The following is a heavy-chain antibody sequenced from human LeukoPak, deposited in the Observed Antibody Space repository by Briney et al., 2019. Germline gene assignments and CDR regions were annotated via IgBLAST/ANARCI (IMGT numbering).Heavy chain of an antibody. CDR2: INHSGST. CDR3: ARTLRPSGSYQLLKGWFDP. CDR1: GGPFSGYY. D-gene: IGHD2-2*01. Sequence: SETLSLTCAVYGGPFSGYYWSWIRQPPGKGLEWIGEINHSGSTNYNPSLKSRVTISVDTSKNQFSLKLSSVTAADTAVYYCARTLRPSGSYQLLKGWFDPWGQGTLVTVSS. J-gene: IGHJ5*02. V-gene: IGHV4-34*01.